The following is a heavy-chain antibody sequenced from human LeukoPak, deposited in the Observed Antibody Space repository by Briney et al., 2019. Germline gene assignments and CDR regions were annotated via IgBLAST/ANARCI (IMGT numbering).Heavy chain of an antibody. V-gene: IGHV1-18*01. CDR2: ISAYNGNT. J-gene: IGHJ4*02. Sequence: ASVKVSCKASSYTFTSYGISWVRQAPGQGLEWMGWISAYNGNTNYAQKLQGRVTMTTDTSTSTVYMELRSLRSDDTAVYYCTRRDCSSTSCRFDYWGQGTLVTVSS. D-gene: IGHD2-2*01. CDR1: SYTFTSYG. CDR3: TRRDCSSTSCRFDY.